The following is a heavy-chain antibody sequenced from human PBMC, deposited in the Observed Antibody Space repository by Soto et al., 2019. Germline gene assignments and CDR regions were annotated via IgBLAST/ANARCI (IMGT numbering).Heavy chain of an antibody. CDR3: ANPGYNWNDYDWFDP. CDR1: GFTFSSYA. V-gene: IGHV3-23*01. CDR2: ISGSGGST. J-gene: IGHJ5*02. Sequence: GGSLRLSCAASGFTFSSYAMSWVRQAPGKGLEWVSAISGSGGSTYYADNVKGRFTISRDNSKNTLYLQMNSLRAEDTAVYYCANPGYNWNDYDWFDPWGQGTLVTVSS. D-gene: IGHD1-1*01.